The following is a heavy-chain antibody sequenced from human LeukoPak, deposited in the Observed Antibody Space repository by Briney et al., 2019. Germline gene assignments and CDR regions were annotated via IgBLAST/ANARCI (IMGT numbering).Heavy chain of an antibody. CDR3: ARFFEYSSGWYSGDY. V-gene: IGHV3-11*04. J-gene: IGHJ4*02. Sequence: GGSLRLSCAASGFTFSDYYMSWIRQAPGKGLEWVSYISSSGSTIYYADSVKGGFTISRDNAKNSLYLQMNSLRAEDTAVYYCARFFEYSSGWYSGDYWGQGTLVTVSS. CDR2: ISSSGSTI. D-gene: IGHD6-19*01. CDR1: GFTFSDYY.